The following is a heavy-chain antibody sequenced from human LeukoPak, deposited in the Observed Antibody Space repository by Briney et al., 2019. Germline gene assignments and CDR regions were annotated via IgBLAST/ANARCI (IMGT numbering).Heavy chain of an antibody. CDR2: IIPMFGTA. Sequence: SVKVSCKASGGIFRSYAISWVRQAPGQGLKWMGGIIPMFGTANYAQKFQGRVTITADESTSTAYMELSSLRSEDTAVYYCAREGLAYCGGDCWYHFDCGGQGTLVIVSS. D-gene: IGHD2-21*02. V-gene: IGHV1-69*13. J-gene: IGHJ4*02. CDR1: GGIFRSYA. CDR3: AREGLAYCGGDCWYHFDC.